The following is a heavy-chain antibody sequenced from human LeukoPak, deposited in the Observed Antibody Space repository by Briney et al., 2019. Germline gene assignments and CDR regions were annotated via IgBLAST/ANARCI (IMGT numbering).Heavy chain of an antibody. V-gene: IGHV1-2*02. CDR2: ITTHSGDT. CDR3: ARRRDGYNFHY. J-gene: IGHJ4*02. CDR1: GYTLTDYY. D-gene: IGHD5-24*01. Sequence: ASVKVSCKASGYTLTDYYMHWVRQAPGQGLEWMGWITTHSGDTNYAQKFQGRVIMTRDTSISTAYMELSRLTSDDTAVYYCARRRDGYNFHYWGQGTLVTVSS.